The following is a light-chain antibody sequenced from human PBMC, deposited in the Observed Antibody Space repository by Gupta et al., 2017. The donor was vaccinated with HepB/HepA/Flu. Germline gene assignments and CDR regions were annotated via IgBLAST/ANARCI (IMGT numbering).Light chain of an antibody. Sequence: QPVLTQPPPVSGSPVRRGTIPCTGRRSNIGAGYDVHWYQQLPGTAPKLLIYDNNNRPSGVPDRFSGSKSGTSASLAITGLQAEDEADYYCQSYDSSLSGSYVFGTGTKVTVL. CDR2: DNN. V-gene: IGLV1-40*01. CDR1: RSNIGAGYD. CDR3: QSYDSSLSGSYV. J-gene: IGLJ1*01.